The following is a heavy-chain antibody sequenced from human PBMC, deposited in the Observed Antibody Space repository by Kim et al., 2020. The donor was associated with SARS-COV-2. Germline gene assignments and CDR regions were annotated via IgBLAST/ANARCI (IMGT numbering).Heavy chain of an antibody. Sequence: GGSLRLSCAASGVTFSSHWMHWVRQAPGKGPVWVSRINADRSVIESAASVKGRFTISRDNAKSTLDLQMNSLRPDDTAVYYCARGSGSYGFDPWGQG. CDR3: ARGSGSYGFDP. V-gene: IGHV3-74*01. CDR2: INADRSVI. D-gene: IGHD1-26*01. J-gene: IGHJ5*02. CDR1: GVTFSSHW.